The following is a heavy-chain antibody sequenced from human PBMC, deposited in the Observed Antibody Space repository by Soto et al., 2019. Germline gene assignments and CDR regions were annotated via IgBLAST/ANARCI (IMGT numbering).Heavy chain of an antibody. J-gene: IGHJ6*02. CDR2: INAGNGNT. V-gene: IGHV1-3*01. CDR3: ASNLYYYGSGSYTYYYGMDV. CDR1: GYTFTSYA. D-gene: IGHD3-10*01. Sequence: ASVKVSCKASGYTFTSYATHWVRQAPGQRLEWMGWINAGNGNTKYSQKFQGRVTITRDTSASTAYMELSSLRSEDTAVYYCASNLYYYGSGSYTYYYGMDVWGQGTTVTVSS.